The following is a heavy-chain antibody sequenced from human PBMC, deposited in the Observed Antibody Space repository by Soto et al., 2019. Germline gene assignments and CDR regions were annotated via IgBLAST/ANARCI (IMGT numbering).Heavy chain of an antibody. D-gene: IGHD2-15*01. CDR2: INPNSGGT. V-gene: IGHV1-2*02. CDR3: ARVQENCGGGSCSAKFDY. CDR1: GYTFTGYY. Sequence: QVQLVQSGAEVKKPGASVNVSCKASGYTFTGYYIHWVRQAPGQGLEWMGWINPNSGGTKYAPKFQGRVTVTSDTAISTTYMELSGLRSDDTAVYYCARVQENCGGGSCSAKFDYVGQGTLVTVSS. J-gene: IGHJ4*02.